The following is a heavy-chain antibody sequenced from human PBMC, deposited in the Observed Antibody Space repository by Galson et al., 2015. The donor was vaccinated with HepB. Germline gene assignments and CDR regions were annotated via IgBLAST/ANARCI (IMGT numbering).Heavy chain of an antibody. CDR1: GFTFSNAR. D-gene: IGHD3-10*01. J-gene: IGHJ4*02. Sequence: SLRLSCAASGFTFSNARMNWVRQAPGRGLEWVGRIKSQTDGETTAYGTPVKGRFTVSRDESQNTLYLQMNSLKTEDTAVYYCTTDGERLWFGEDYWGQGTLVTVSS. V-gene: IGHV3-15*07. CDR2: IKSQTDGETT. CDR3: TTDGERLWFGEDY.